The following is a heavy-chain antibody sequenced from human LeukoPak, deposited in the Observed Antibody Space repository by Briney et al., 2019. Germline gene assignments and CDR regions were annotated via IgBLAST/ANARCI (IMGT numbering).Heavy chain of an antibody. V-gene: IGHV1-8*03. J-gene: IGHJ4*02. D-gene: IGHD3-10*01. CDR3: ARAVRGYFDY. CDR2: MNPNSGNT. Sequence: ASVKVSYKASGYTLTSYDINWVRQATGQGLEWMGWMNPNSGNTGYAQKFQGRVTITRNTSISTAYMELSSLRSEDTAVYYCARAVRGYFDYWGQGTLVTVSS. CDR1: GYTLTSYD.